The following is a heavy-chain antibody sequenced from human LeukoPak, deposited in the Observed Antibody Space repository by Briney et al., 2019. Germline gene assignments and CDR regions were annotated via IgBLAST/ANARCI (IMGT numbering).Heavy chain of an antibody. CDR3: AREPRTYYYGSGSYMDV. Sequence: SETLSLTCTVSGGSISSYYWSWIRQPAGKGLEWIGRIYTSGSTNYNPSLKSRVTMSVDTSKNQFSLKLSSVTAADTAVYYCAREPRTYYYGSGSYMDVWGKGITVTISS. CDR1: GGSISSYY. J-gene: IGHJ6*03. V-gene: IGHV4-4*07. D-gene: IGHD3-10*01. CDR2: IYTSGST.